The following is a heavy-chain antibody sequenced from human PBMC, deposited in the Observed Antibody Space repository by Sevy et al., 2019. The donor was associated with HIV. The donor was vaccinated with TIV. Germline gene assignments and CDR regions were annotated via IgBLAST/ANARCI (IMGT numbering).Heavy chain of an antibody. CDR1: GYTFTAYY. J-gene: IGHJ4*02. CDR2: INPNSGGT. Sequence: ASVKVSCKASGYTFTAYYVHWVRQAPGQGLEWMGRINPNSGGTNYAQKFQGRVTMTRDTSNSTAYMELSGLRYDDTAVYHWERAYYYDSSAYYFDHWGQGTLVTVSS. D-gene: IGHD3-22*01. CDR3: ERAYYYDSSAYYFDH. V-gene: IGHV1-2*06.